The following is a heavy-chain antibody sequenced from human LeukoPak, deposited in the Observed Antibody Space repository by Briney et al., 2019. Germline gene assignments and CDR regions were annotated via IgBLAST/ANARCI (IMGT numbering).Heavy chain of an antibody. V-gene: IGHV1-18*01. Sequence: GASVKVSCKASGYTFTSYGISWVRQAPGQGLEWMGWISAYNGNTNYAQKLQGRVTMTTDTSTSTAYMELRSLRSDDTAVYYCARDYYDSSGYPNPHFDYWGQGTLVTVSS. CDR1: GYTFTSYG. CDR2: ISAYNGNT. D-gene: IGHD3-22*01. CDR3: ARDYYDSSGYPNPHFDY. J-gene: IGHJ4*02.